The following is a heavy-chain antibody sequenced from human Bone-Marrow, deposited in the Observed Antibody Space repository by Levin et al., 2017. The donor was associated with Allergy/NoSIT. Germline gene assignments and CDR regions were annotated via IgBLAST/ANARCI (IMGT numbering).Heavy chain of an antibody. CDR1: GYSFTGYY. D-gene: IGHD1-26*01. CDR2: INPRTGGT. V-gene: IGHV1-2*02. CDR3: ARRGTGTFYDFDH. J-gene: IGHJ4*02. Sequence: ASVKVSCKASGYSFTGYYLHWVRQAPGQGLEWMGWINPRTGGTKSAQKFQGRVTMTSDTSMRTFYMELSRLTSDDTAVYYCARRGTGTFYDFDHWGQGTLVTVSS.